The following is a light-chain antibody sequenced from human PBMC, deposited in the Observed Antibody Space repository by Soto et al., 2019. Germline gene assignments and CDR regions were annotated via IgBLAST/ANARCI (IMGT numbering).Light chain of an antibody. Sequence: EIVLTQSPATVTVSPGERVTLSCRASENINNYLAWYQQRPGQAPRLLIYEASSRATCVPARFIGSGSGTDFTLTISILEPEDFAIYYCQTRGTGPHFGQGTRLEI. CDR1: ENINNY. CDR2: EAS. J-gene: IGKJ5*01. V-gene: IGKV3-11*01. CDR3: QTRGTGPH.